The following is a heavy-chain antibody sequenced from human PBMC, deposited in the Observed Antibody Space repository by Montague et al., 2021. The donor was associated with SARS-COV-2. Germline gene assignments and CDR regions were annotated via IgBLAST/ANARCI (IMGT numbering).Heavy chain of an antibody. J-gene: IGHJ4*01. Sequence: CAISGDSDCGVGVRCRSVRQTPESEFHWLGGRYYTPKRNNDYTISVKSRISISPDTSKNQFSLQLKSVTPEDTAVYYCARWIVNSRYFDSWGQGILVTVSS. D-gene: IGHD2-21*01. CDR1: GDSDCGVGVR. CDR2: RYYTPKRNN. V-gene: IGHV6-1*01. CDR3: ARWIVNSRYFDS.